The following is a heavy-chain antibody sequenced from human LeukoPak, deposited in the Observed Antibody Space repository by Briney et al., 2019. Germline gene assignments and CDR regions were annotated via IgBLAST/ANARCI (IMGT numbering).Heavy chain of an antibody. Sequence: SETLSLACTVSGDSINGFYWSWIRQPPGKGLEWVAYIYYAGRTTYNPSLKSRVTISVDTSKNQFSLKLTSLTAADTAVYYCARQGRFSYFGMDVWGQGTTVTVSS. V-gene: IGHV4-59*08. CDR3: ARQGRFSYFGMDV. D-gene: IGHD3-3*01. CDR2: IYYAGRT. J-gene: IGHJ6*02. CDR1: GDSINGFY.